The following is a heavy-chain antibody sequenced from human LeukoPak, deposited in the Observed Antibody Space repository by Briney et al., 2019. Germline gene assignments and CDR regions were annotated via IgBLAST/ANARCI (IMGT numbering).Heavy chain of an antibody. CDR2: IYTSGST. CDR3: ARDSYCSSTSCYRWFDP. Sequence: PSETLSLTCTVSGGSISSYCWSWIRQPAGKGLEWIGRIYTSGSTNYNPSLKSRVTMSVDTSKNQFSLKLSSVTAADTAVYYCARDSYCSSTSCYRWFDPWGQGTLVTVSS. J-gene: IGHJ5*02. D-gene: IGHD2-2*01. V-gene: IGHV4-4*07. CDR1: GGSISSYC.